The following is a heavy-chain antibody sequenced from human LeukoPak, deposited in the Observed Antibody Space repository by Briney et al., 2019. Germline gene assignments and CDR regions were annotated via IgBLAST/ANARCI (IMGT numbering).Heavy chain of an antibody. V-gene: IGHV4-4*07. D-gene: IGHD4-17*01. CDR3: ARDFTVTADNWFDP. CDR1: GGSISSYY. Sequence: PSETLSLTCTVSGGSISSYYWSWNRQPAGKGLEWIGRIYTSGSTNYNPSLKSRVTMSVDTSKNQFSLKLSSVTAADTAVYYCARDFTVTADNWFDPWGQGTLVTVSS. CDR2: IYTSGST. J-gene: IGHJ5*02.